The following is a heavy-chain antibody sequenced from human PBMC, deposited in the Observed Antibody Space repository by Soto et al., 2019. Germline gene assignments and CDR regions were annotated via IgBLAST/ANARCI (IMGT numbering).Heavy chain of an antibody. V-gene: IGHV1-3*01. Sequence: ASVKVSCKASGYTFTSYAMHWVRQAPGQRLAWMGWINAGNGNTKYSQKLQGRVTITRDTSASTAYMELSSLRSEDTAVYYCARDSSFTAGSFYYYGSGTGAFDIWGQGTMVTVSS. CDR1: GYTFTSYA. J-gene: IGHJ3*02. CDR3: ARDSSFTAGSFYYYGSGTGAFDI. D-gene: IGHD3-10*01. CDR2: INAGNGNT.